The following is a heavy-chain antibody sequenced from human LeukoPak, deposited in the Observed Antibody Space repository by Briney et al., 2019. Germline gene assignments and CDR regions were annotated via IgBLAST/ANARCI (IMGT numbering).Heavy chain of an antibody. CDR1: GFTFSSYS. CDR2: ISSSSSYI. CDR3: ARCIAVAGSGY. D-gene: IGHD6-19*01. J-gene: IGHJ4*02. Sequence: GGSLRLSCAASGFTFSSYSMNWVRQAPGKGLEWVSSISSSSSYIYYADSVKGRFTISRDNAKNSLYLQMNSLRAEDTAVYYCARCIAVAGSGYWGQGTLVTVSS. V-gene: IGHV3-21*01.